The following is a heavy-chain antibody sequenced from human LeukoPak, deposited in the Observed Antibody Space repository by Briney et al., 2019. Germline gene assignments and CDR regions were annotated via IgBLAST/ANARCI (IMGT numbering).Heavy chain of an antibody. CDR2: INHSGST. CDR3: ARHRDGKFDY. J-gene: IGHJ4*02. D-gene: IGHD5-24*01. V-gene: IGHV4-34*01. Sequence: SETPSLTCAVYGGSFSGYYWSWIRQPPGKGLEWIGEINHSGSTNYNPSLKSRVTISVDTSKNQFSLKLSSVTAVDTAVYYCARHRDGKFDYWGQGTLVTVSS. CDR1: GGSFSGYY.